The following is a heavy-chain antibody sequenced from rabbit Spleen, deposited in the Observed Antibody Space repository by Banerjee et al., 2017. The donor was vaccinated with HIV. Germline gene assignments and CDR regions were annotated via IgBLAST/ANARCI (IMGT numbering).Heavy chain of an antibody. CDR3: AREDVGGSISL. Sequence: QSLEESGGDLVKPGASLTLTCTASGFTISRYHICWVRQAPGKGLEWIACIIAGSSTNTYYASWAKGRFTISKTSSTTVTLQMNSLTAADTATYFCAREDVGGSISLWGPGTLVTVS. V-gene: IGHV1S40*01. J-gene: IGHJ4*01. D-gene: IGHD1-1*01. CDR1: GFTISRYH. CDR2: IIAGSSTNT.